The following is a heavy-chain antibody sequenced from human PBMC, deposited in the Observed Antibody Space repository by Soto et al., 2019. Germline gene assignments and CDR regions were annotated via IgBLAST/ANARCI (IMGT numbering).Heavy chain of an antibody. V-gene: IGHV4-38-2*01. CDR1: GYSISSGYY. Sequence: LSLTCAVSGYSISSGYYWGWIRQPPGKGLEWIGSIDHSGSAYYNPSLKSRVTISVDTSKNQFSLKLTSVTAADTAVYYCARVAPRKLKYPVYGMDVWGHGTTVTVSS. CDR2: IDHSGSA. D-gene: IGHD2-2*01. CDR3: ARVAPRKLKYPVYGMDV. J-gene: IGHJ6*02.